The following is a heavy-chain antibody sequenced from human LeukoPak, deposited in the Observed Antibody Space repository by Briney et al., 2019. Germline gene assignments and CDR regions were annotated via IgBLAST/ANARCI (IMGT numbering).Heavy chain of an antibody. CDR3: ARDEYYYGSGSYFWFDP. CDR1: GYTFTSYG. CDR2: ISAYNGNT. Sequence: GASVKVSCKASGYTFTSYGISWVRQAPGQGLEWMGWISAYNGNTNYAQKLQGRVTMTTDTSTSTAYMELRSLRSDDTAAYYCARDEYYYGSGSYFWFDPWGQGTLVTVSS. J-gene: IGHJ5*02. V-gene: IGHV1-18*01. D-gene: IGHD3-10*01.